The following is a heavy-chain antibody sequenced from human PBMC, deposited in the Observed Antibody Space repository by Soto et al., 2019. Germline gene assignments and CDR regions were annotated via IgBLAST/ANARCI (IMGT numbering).Heavy chain of an antibody. Sequence: RGSLRLSCAASGFTFSSYAMSWVRQAPGKGLEWVSAISGSGGSTYYADSVKGRFTISRDNSKNTLYLQMNSLRAEDTAVYYCAKSRVVVVTAIDYWGQGTLVTVSS. J-gene: IGHJ4*02. D-gene: IGHD2-21*02. CDR3: AKSRVVVVTAIDY. CDR1: GFTFSSYA. CDR2: ISGSGGST. V-gene: IGHV3-23*01.